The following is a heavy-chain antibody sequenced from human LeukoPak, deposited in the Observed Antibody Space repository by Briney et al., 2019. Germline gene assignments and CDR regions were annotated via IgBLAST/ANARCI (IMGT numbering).Heavy chain of an antibody. Sequence: GGSLRLSCAASGFTFNDHYMDWVRQAPGKGLEWVGRTHYTTEYAASVKGRFTISRDDSKNSLYLQMNSLKTEDTAVYYCARDSHDIVLMVYATQGGFDYWGQGTLVTVSS. J-gene: IGHJ4*02. D-gene: IGHD2-8*01. V-gene: IGHV3-69-1*01. CDR3: ARDSHDIVLMVYATQGGFDY. CDR2: THYTT. CDR1: GFTFNDHY.